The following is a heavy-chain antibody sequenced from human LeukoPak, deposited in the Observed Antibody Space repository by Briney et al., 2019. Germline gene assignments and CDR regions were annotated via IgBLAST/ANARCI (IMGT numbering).Heavy chain of an antibody. V-gene: IGHV3-9*03. Sequence: GGSLRLSCAASGFTFDDYAMHWVRQAPGKGLEWVSGISWNSGSIGYADSVKGRFTISRDNAKDSLYLQMNSLRAEDMALYYCAKDISNDWNDPVDAFDIWGQGTMVTVSS. CDR1: GFTFDDYA. CDR2: ISWNSGSI. D-gene: IGHD1-1*01. CDR3: AKDISNDWNDPVDAFDI. J-gene: IGHJ3*02.